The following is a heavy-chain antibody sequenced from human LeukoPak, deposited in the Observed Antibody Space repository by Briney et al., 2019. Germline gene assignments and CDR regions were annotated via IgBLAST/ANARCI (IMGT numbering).Heavy chain of an antibody. V-gene: IGHV4-59*12. Sequence: SETLSLTCTVSGGSISSYYWSWIRQPPGKGLEWIGYIYYSGSTNYNPSLKSRVTISVDTSKNQFSLKLSSVTAADTAVYYCARKVGAIYYYYGMDVWGQGTTVTVSS. D-gene: IGHD1-26*01. CDR1: GGSISSYY. CDR2: IYYSGST. CDR3: ARKVGAIYYYYGMDV. J-gene: IGHJ6*02.